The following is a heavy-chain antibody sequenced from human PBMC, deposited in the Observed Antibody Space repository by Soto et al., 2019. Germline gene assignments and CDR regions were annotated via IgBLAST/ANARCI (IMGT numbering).Heavy chain of an antibody. CDR2: IYPGDSDA. CDR3: ARPSGPQRLVPWGFDL. V-gene: IGHV5-51*01. CDR1: GYKFTNYW. Sequence: GESLKISCEVSGYKFTNYWIGWVRQMPGKGLEWVGIIYPGDSDASYSLSFQGKVTISVDKSINTAYLQWISLKASDTAIYYCARPSGPQRLVPWGFDLCDQGTL. J-gene: IGHJ4*02. D-gene: IGHD6-13*01.